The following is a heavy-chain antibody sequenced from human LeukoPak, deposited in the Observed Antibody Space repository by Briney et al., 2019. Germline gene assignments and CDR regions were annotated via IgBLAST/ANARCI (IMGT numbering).Heavy chain of an antibody. Sequence: SETLSLTCTVSGGSISSHYWSWIRQHPGKGLEWVGYIYFSGSAYYNPSLKSRITMSVDTSKNQFSLKLSSVTAADTAVYYCARGGGYCSDASCYEFDYWGQGTLVTVSS. CDR2: IYFSGSA. CDR1: GGSISSHY. V-gene: IGHV4-59*06. J-gene: IGHJ4*02. CDR3: ARGGGYCSDASCYEFDY. D-gene: IGHD2-15*01.